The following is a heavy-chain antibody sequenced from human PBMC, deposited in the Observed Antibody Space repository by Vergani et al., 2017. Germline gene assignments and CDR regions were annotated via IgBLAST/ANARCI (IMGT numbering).Heavy chain of an antibody. CDR3: AREVRGSGWFDY. CDR1: GGSISSSSYY. D-gene: IGHD6-19*01. CDR2: IYYSGST. Sequence: QLQLPESGPGLVKPSETLSLTCPVSGGSISSSSYYWGWIRQPPGKGLEWIGSIYYSGSTYYNPSLKSRVTISVDTSKNQFSLKLSSVTAADTAVYYCAREVRGSGWFDYWGQGTLVTVSS. V-gene: IGHV4-39*01. J-gene: IGHJ5*01.